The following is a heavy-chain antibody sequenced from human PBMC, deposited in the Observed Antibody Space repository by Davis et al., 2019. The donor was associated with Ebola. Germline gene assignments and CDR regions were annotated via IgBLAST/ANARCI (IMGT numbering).Heavy chain of an antibody. Sequence: SVKVSCKASGGTFSSYAISWVRQAPGQGLEWMGRIIPILGIANYAQKFQGRVTITADKSTSTAYMELSSLRSEDTAVYYCARDGYISYYYYYGMDVWGQGTTVTVSS. CDR2: IIPILGIA. CDR1: GGTFSSYA. D-gene: IGHD5-18*01. V-gene: IGHV1-69*04. CDR3: ARDGYISYYYYYGMDV. J-gene: IGHJ6*02.